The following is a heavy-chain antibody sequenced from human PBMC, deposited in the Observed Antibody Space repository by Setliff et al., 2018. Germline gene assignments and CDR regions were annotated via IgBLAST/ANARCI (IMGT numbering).Heavy chain of an antibody. Sequence: ASVKVSCKASGYTFATYGISWVRQAPGQGLEWMGRINPNSGGTNYAQKFQGRVTMTRDTSISTAYMELSRLRSDDTAVYYCARDHAYGSRFYYYYYGMDVWGQGTTVTVSS. CDR1: GYTFATYG. J-gene: IGHJ6*02. CDR2: INPNSGGT. CDR3: ARDHAYGSRFYYYYYGMDV. D-gene: IGHD3-10*01. V-gene: IGHV1-2*06.